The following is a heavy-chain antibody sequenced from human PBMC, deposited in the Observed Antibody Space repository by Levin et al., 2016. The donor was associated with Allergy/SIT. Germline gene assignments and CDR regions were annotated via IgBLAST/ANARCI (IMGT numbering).Heavy chain of an antibody. V-gene: IGHV4-39*01. Sequence: WIRQPPGKGLEWIGSIYYSGSTYYNPSLKSRVTISVDTSKNQFSLKLSSVTAADTAVYYCAGLLVRGVEYYFDYWGQGTLVTVSS. J-gene: IGHJ4*02. D-gene: IGHD3-10*01. CDR3: AGLLVRGVEYYFDY. CDR2: IYYSGST.